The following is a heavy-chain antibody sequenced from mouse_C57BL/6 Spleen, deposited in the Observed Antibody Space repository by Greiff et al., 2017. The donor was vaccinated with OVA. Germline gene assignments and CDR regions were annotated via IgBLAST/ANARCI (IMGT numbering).Heavy chain of an antibody. CDR2: IYPRDGST. J-gene: IGHJ3*01. D-gene: IGHD1-1*01. CDR1: GYTFTSYD. Sequence: QVQLKESGPELVKPGASVKLSCKASGYTFTSYDINWVKQRPGQGLEWIGWIYPRDGSTKYNEKFKGKATLTVDTSSSTAYMELHSLTSEDSAVYFCARGVGSSYPAWFAYWGQGTLVTVSA. V-gene: IGHV1-85*01. CDR3: ARGVGSSYPAWFAY.